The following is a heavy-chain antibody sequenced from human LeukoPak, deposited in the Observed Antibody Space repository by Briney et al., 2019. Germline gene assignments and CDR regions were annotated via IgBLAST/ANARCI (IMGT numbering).Heavy chain of an antibody. CDR1: GFTFSSCS. Sequence: GGSLRLSCAASGFTFSSCSMNWVRQAPGKGLEWVSYISSSSSSIYYADSVKGRFTISRDNAKNSLFLQMNSLRAEDTAVYYCAREGGSYSFDYWGQGTLITVSS. D-gene: IGHD1-26*01. CDR3: AREGGSYSFDY. V-gene: IGHV3-48*01. CDR2: ISSSSSSI. J-gene: IGHJ4*02.